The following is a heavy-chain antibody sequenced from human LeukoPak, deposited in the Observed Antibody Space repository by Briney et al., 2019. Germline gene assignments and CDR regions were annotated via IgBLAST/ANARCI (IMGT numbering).Heavy chain of an antibody. CDR2: INKDGSST. CDR3: ANPQSRGYDYLDY. D-gene: IGHD5-12*01. J-gene: IGHJ4*02. V-gene: IGHV3-74*01. Sequence: GGSLRLSCAASGFTFSSYWMHWVRQAPGKGLVWVSHINKDGSSTSYADSVKGRFTISRDNAKNTLYLQMNSLRGEDTAVYYCANPQSRGYDYLDYWGQGTLVTVSS. CDR1: GFTFSSYW.